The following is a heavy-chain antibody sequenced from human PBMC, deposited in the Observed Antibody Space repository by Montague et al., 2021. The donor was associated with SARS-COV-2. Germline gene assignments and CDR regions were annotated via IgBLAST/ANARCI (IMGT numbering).Heavy chain of an antibody. V-gene: IGHV3-30-3*01. CDR2: ISYDRNNK. CDR1: GFTFSSYA. J-gene: IGHJ2*01. D-gene: IGHD3-9*01. Sequence: SLRLSCAASGFTFSSYAMHWVRQAPGKGLEWVAVISYDRNNKYYADSVKGRFTISRDNSKNTLYLQMNSLRAEDTAVYYCAREKKYYDILTGYYCQYCDLWGHGTLVTVSS. CDR3: AREKKYYDILTGYYCQYCDL.